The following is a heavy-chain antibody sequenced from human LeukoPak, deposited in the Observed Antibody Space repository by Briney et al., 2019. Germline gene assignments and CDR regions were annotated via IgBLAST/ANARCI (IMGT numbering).Heavy chain of an antibody. J-gene: IGHJ6*02. V-gene: IGHV3-21*01. Sequence: GGSLRLSCAASGFTFSSYSMNWVRQAPGKGLEWVSSINSSSSYIYYADSVKGRFTISRDNAKNSLYLQMNSLRAEDTAVYYCARDLGREYYGSGSYYLYYYYYGMDVWGQGTTVTVSS. CDR2: INSSSSYI. CDR3: ARDLGREYYGSGSYYLYYYYYGMDV. CDR1: GFTFSSYS. D-gene: IGHD3-10*01.